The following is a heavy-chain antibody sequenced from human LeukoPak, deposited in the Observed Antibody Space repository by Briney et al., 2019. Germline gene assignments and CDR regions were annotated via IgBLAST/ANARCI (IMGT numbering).Heavy chain of an antibody. V-gene: IGHV3-7*01. J-gene: IGHJ3*02. Sequence: GGSLRLSCAASGFTFSSYWMSWVRQAPGKGLEWVANIKQDGSEKYYVDSVKGRFTISRDNAKNSLYLQMNSLRAEDTAVYYCARDAGRYCSSTSCYGGAFDIWGQGTMVTVSS. D-gene: IGHD2-2*01. CDR3: ARDAGRYCSSTSCYGGAFDI. CDR1: GFTFSSYW. CDR2: IKQDGSEK.